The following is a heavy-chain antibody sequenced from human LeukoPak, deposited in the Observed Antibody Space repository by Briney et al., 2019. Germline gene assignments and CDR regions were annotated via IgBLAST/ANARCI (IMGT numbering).Heavy chain of an antibody. J-gene: IGHJ4*02. D-gene: IGHD3-10*01. Sequence: GGSLRLSCAASGFSFNTYAMSWVRQAPGEGLEWVSTISGSGRSTYYADSVKGRFNISRDNSKNTLYLQMNSLRADDTAVYYCAKADHMVRYWSIDYWGQGTLVTVSS. CDR2: ISGSGRST. CDR1: GFSFNTYA. CDR3: AKADHMVRYWSIDY. V-gene: IGHV3-23*01.